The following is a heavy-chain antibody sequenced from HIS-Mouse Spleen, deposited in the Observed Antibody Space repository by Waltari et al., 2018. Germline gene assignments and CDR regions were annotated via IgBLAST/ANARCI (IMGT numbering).Heavy chain of an antibody. CDR2: THPKRGGT. Sequence: GKRAQAGDEGKKKGGEVKVSCKASGYTFTGYYMHWVRQAPGQGLEWIGSTHPKRGGTDTAQTLPGRVTMTRDTSIRTAYMELGRLPSFSPSVSSCPGLFPCRSSCFCFDPWGQGTLVTVSS. CDR1: GYTFTGYY. CDR3: PGLFPCRSSCFCFDP. J-gene: IGHJ5*02. V-gene: IGHV1-2*02.